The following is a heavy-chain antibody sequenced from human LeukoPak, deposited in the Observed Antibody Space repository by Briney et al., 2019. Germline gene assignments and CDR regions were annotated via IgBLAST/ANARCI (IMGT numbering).Heavy chain of an antibody. CDR2: ISSSSYI. V-gene: IGHV3-21*01. J-gene: IGHJ4*02. CDR3: AREEYYDSSVYGY. D-gene: IGHD3-22*01. Sequence: GGSLRLSCAASGFTFSSYSINWVRQAPGKGLEWVSSISSSSYIYYADSVKGRFTISRDNAKNSLYLQMNSLRAEDTAVYYCAREEYYDSSVYGYWGQGTLVTVSS. CDR1: GFTFSSYS.